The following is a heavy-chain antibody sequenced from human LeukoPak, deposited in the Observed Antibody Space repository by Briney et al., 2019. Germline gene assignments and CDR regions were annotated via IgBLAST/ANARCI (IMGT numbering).Heavy chain of an antibody. D-gene: IGHD3-22*01. Sequence: SETLSLTCTVSGGSISSYYWSWIRQPPGKGLEWIGYIYYSGSTNYSPSLKSRVTISVDTSKNQFSLKLSSVTAADTAVYYCARGVNYYDSSGSYYFDYWGQGTLVTVSS. J-gene: IGHJ4*02. CDR2: IYYSGST. CDR3: ARGVNYYDSSGSYYFDY. V-gene: IGHV4-59*08. CDR1: GGSISSYY.